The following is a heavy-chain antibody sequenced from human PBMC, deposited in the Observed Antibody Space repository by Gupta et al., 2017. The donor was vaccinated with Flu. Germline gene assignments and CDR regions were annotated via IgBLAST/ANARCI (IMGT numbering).Heavy chain of an antibody. D-gene: IGHD5-18*01. CDR2: IKQDGSEK. CDR3: ARDLHVDTAMENYYYYYGMDV. J-gene: IGHJ6*02. V-gene: IGHV3-7*01. Sequence: VRQAPGKGLEWVANIKQDGSEKYYVDSVKGRFTISRDNAKNSLYLQMNSLRAEDTAVYYCARDLHVDTAMENYYYYYGMDVWGQGTTVTVSS.